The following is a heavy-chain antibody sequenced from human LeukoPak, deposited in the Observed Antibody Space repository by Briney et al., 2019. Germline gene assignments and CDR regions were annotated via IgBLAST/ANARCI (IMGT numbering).Heavy chain of an antibody. Sequence: PSENLSCNCSVSGCTSSSYYWSWLRQPAGNELKGIGSIYSSGSTYYHPSLMSRVTMAVDTSKNQSSLKLSSVTAADTAVYYCARGIPSYYYDSSGYYDRPAVFGFDIWGQGTMVTVSS. D-gene: IGHD3-22*01. J-gene: IGHJ3*02. CDR3: ARGIPSYYYDSSGYYDRPAVFGFDI. CDR1: GCTSSSYY. CDR2: IYSSGST. V-gene: IGHV4-4*07.